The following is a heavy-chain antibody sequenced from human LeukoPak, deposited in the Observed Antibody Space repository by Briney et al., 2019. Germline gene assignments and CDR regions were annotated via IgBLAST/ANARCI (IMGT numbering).Heavy chain of an antibody. CDR3: AIETTGIAAAGLYYYFAY. Sequence: SSETLSLTCTVSGGSISSYYWSWIRQPAGKGLEWIGRTYTSGSTNYNPSLKSRVTMSVDTSKNQFSLKLSSVTAADTAVYYCAIETTGIAAAGLYYYFAYWGQGTLVTVSS. CDR1: GGSISSYY. CDR2: TYTSGST. D-gene: IGHD6-13*01. V-gene: IGHV4-4*07. J-gene: IGHJ4*02.